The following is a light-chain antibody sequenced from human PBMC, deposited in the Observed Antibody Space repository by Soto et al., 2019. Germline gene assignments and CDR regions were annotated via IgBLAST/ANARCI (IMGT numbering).Light chain of an antibody. CDR1: QSVGSN. CDR2: GAS. Sequence: EVARTQSPATLSVSPGSGATLSCRASQSVGSNLAWYQQKPGQTPRVLIYGASTRAIGLPARFSGSGFGTEFTLTISRLEPEDFAVYYCQQYGSSLTFGQGTRLEI. CDR3: QQYGSSLT. V-gene: IGKV3-15*01. J-gene: IGKJ5*01.